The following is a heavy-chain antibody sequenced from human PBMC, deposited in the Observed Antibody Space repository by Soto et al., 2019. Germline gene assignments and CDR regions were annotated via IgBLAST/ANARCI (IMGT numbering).Heavy chain of an antibody. V-gene: IGHV1-69*06. D-gene: IGHD6-13*01. J-gene: IGHJ4*02. CDR2: IIGIFGTA. CDR3: ARQQGTAAANDY. CDR1: GGTLGSYS. Sequence: QVQLVQSGTEVKEPGSSLKVSCKASGGTLGSYSIIWVRQAPGQGLEWMGGIIGIFGTANYAQKFQGRVTITADKSTSTAYMELSSLRSEDTAVYYCARQQGTAAANDYWGQGTLVTVSS.